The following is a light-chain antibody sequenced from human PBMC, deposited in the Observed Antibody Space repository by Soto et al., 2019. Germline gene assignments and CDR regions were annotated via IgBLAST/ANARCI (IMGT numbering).Light chain of an antibody. V-gene: IGKV1-12*01. CDR2: GAY. CDR1: QYIGTS. CDR3: QQTNDLPRT. J-gene: IGKJ1*01. Sequence: DIKMTQSPSTLSASVGDRVTIICRASQYIGTSLAWYQQRPGEAPKLLIYGAYRLHIGVPSRFSATGSGTDFTLTITSLQPEDFGIYFCQQTNDLPRTFGLGTKVDI.